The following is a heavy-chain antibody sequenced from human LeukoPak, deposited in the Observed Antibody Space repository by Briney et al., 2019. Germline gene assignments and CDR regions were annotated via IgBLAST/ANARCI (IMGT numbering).Heavy chain of an antibody. CDR2: IYSGGST. J-gene: IGHJ4*02. CDR3: ASGVVVPTAIFPYYFDY. D-gene: IGHD2-2*01. CDR1: GFIVSSNY. V-gene: IGHV3-66*02. Sequence: GGSLRLSCAASGFIVSSNYMSWVRQAPGKGLEWVSAIYSGGSTYYADSVKGRFTISRDNSKNTLYLQMNSLRAEDTAVYYCASGVVVPTAIFPYYFDYWGQGTLVTVSS.